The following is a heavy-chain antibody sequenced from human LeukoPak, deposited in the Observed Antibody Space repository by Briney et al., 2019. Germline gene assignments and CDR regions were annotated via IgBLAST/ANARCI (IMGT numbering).Heavy chain of an antibody. J-gene: IGHJ6*02. V-gene: IGHV3-53*01. CDR1: GFTFSNAW. CDR3: ARDLGGYSSSWSYYYYYGMDV. Sequence: PGGSLRLSCAASGFTFSNAWMSWVRQAPGKGLEWVSVIYSGGSTYYADSVKGRFTISRDNSKNTLYLQMNSLRAEDTAVYYCARDLGGYSSSWSYYYYYGMDVWGQGTTVTVSS. D-gene: IGHD6-13*01. CDR2: IYSGGST.